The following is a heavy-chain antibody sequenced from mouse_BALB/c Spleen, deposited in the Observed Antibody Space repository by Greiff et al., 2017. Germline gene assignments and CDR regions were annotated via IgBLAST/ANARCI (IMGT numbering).Heavy chain of an antibody. CDR1: GFTFSSYT. CDR3: AGHLVYDGYPAMDY. V-gene: IGHV5-12-2*01. CDR2: ISNGDGGT. D-gene: IGHD2-3*01. Sequence: EVQLMESGGGLVQPGGSLKLSCAASGFTFSSYTMSWVRQTPEKRLEWVAYISNGDGGTYYPDTVKGRFTISRDNAKNTLDLQMSSLKSEDTAMYYYAGHLVYDGYPAMDYWGQGTSVTVSS. J-gene: IGHJ4*01.